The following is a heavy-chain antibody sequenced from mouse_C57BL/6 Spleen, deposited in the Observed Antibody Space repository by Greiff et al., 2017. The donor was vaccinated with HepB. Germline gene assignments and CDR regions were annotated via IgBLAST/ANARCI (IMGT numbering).Heavy chain of an antibody. J-gene: IGHJ4*01. V-gene: IGHV5-17*01. CDR1: GFTFSDYG. CDR3: ARRITTVVALYAMDY. Sequence: DVMLVESGGGLVKPGGSLKLSCAASGFTFSDYGMHWVRQAPEKGLEWVAYISSGSSTIYYADTVKGRFTISRDNAKNTLFLQMTSLRSEDTAMYYCARRITTVVALYAMDYWGQGTSVTVSS. D-gene: IGHD1-1*01. CDR2: ISSGSSTI.